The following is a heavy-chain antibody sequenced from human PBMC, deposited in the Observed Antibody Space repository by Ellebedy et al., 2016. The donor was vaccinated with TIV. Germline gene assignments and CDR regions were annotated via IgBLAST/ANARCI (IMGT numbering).Heavy chain of an antibody. CDR3: ARDVGYSYNA. CDR2: INTDGSST. J-gene: IGHJ5*02. D-gene: IGHD5-18*01. Sequence: PGGSLRLSCAASGFTFSPYWMHRVRQAPGKVLVWVSHINTDGSSTTYADSVKGRFTISRDNAKNTLYLQMNSLRAEDTAVYHCARDVGYSYNAWGQGTLVTVSS. CDR1: GFTFSPYW. V-gene: IGHV3-74*01.